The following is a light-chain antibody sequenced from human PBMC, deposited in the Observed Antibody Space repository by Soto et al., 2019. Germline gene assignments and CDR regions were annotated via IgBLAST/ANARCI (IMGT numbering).Light chain of an antibody. CDR3: HQYVGSPWA. Sequence: EIVLTQSPGTLSLSPGERATLSCRASQSVNRFLAWFQQKPGQAPRLLIYGASNRATGIPDRFSGSGSETDCTLTSTRREPEDSAVDDCHQYVGSPWAVGQGTKVEIK. J-gene: IGKJ1*01. CDR2: GAS. CDR1: QSVNRF. V-gene: IGKV3-20*01.